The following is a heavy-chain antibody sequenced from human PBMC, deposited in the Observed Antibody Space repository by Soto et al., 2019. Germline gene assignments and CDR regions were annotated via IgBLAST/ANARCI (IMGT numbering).Heavy chain of an antibody. D-gene: IGHD3-9*01. CDR2: TYYRSKWYN. J-gene: IGHJ3*02. V-gene: IGHV6-1*01. CDR3: ARYLDGNAFDI. CDR1: GDSVSSNSAA. Sequence: SQTLSLTCAISGDSVSSNSAAWNSIRQSPSRGLEWVGRTYYRSKWYNDYAVSVKSRITINRDTSKNQFSLQLISVTPDDTAMYYCARYLDGNAFDIWGQGTMVTVSS.